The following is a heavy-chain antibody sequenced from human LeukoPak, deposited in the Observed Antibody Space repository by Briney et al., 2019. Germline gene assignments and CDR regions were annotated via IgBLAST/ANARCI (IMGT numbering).Heavy chain of an antibody. D-gene: IGHD5-18*01. CDR3: ARWGTALDY. Sequence: GGSLRLSCAASGFAFSSYAIHWVRQAPGKGLEYVSAISSNGGSTYYANSVKGRFTISRDNSKNTLYLQMGSLRVEDMAVYYCARWGTALDYWGQGTLVTVSS. CDR2: ISSNGGST. V-gene: IGHV3-64*01. CDR1: GFAFSSYA. J-gene: IGHJ4*02.